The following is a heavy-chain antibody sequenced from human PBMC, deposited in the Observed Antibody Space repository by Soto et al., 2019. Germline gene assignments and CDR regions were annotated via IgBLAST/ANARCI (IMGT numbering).Heavy chain of an antibody. V-gene: IGHV1-69*13. Sequence: SVKVSCKASGGTLNNYAINWVRQAPGQGLEWMGGILPVSAPPDYAQEFQGRVSITADHSTSTVYMELSRLKSDDTAVYFCATDSNYDVSNSFWGQGTLVTVSS. D-gene: IGHD3-3*01. CDR2: ILPVSAPP. CDR1: GGTLNNYA. CDR3: ATDSNYDVSNSF. J-gene: IGHJ4*02.